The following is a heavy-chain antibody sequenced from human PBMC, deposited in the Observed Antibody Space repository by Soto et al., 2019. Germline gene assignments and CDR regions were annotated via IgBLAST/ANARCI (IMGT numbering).Heavy chain of an antibody. V-gene: IGHV1-69*13. Sequence: SVKVSCKASGGTLNNYAINWVRQAPGQGLEWMGGILPVSAPPDYAQEFQGRVSITADHSTSTVYMELSRLKSDDTAVYFCATDSNYDVSNSFWGQGTLVTVSS. D-gene: IGHD3-3*01. CDR2: ILPVSAPP. CDR1: GGTLNNYA. CDR3: ATDSNYDVSNSF. J-gene: IGHJ4*02.